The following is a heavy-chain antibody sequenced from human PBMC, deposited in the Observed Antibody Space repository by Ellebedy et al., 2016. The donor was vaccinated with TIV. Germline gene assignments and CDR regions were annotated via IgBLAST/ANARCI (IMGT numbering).Heavy chain of an antibody. CDR2: ISSSSSYI. Sequence: GESLKISCAASGFTFSSYSMNLVRQAPGKGLEWVSSISSSSSYIYYADSVKGRFTISRDNAKNSLYLQMNSLRAEDTAVYYCAREGGYSGYENFDYWGQGTLVTVSS. V-gene: IGHV3-21*01. D-gene: IGHD5-12*01. J-gene: IGHJ4*02. CDR1: GFTFSSYS. CDR3: AREGGYSGYENFDY.